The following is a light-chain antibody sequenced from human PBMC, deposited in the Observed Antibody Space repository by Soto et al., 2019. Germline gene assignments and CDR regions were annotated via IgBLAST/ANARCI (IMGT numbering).Light chain of an antibody. CDR1: QSVSSN. CDR2: GAS. J-gene: IGKJ1*01. CDR3: QQYNKLPWT. V-gene: IGKV3-15*01. Sequence: EIVMTQSPATLSVSPGERATLSCRASQSVSSNLALYQQKRGQAPRLLIYGASTRATGIPARFSGSGSGTEFTLTISSLQSEDFAVYHCQQYNKLPWTFGQGTKVELK.